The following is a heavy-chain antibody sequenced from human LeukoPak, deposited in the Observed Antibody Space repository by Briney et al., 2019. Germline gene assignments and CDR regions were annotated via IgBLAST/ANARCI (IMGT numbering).Heavy chain of an antibody. CDR3: AKAGRYCSSTSCYPPDY. Sequence: GGSLRLSCAASGFTFSSYAMSWVRQAPGKGLGWVSAISGSGGSTYYADSVKGRFTISRDNSKNTLYLQMNSLRAEDTAAYYCAKAGRYCSSTSCYPPDYWGQGTLVTVSS. V-gene: IGHV3-23*01. J-gene: IGHJ4*02. CDR2: ISGSGGST. CDR1: GFTFSSYA. D-gene: IGHD2-2*01.